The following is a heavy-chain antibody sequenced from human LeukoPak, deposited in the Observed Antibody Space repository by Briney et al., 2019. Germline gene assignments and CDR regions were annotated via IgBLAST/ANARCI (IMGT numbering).Heavy chain of an antibody. CDR3: ARADSSSWYNNPDYYYYMDV. J-gene: IGHJ6*03. CDR1: GYTLTELS. D-gene: IGHD6-13*01. V-gene: IGHV1-24*01. Sequence: ASVKVSCKVSGYTLTELSMHWVRQAPGKGLEWMGGFDPEDGETIYAQKFQGRVTMTEDTSTDTAYMELSSLRSDDTAVYYCARADSSSWYNNPDYYYYMDVWGKGTTVTVSS. CDR2: FDPEDGET.